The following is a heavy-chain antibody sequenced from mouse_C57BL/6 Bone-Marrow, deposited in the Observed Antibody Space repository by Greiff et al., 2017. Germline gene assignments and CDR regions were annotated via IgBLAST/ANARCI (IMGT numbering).Heavy chain of an antibody. D-gene: IGHD2-3*01. Sequence: QVQLQQSGAELVRPGTSVKVSCKASGYAFTNYLIEWVKQRPGQGLEWIGVINPGSGGTNYNEKFKGKATLTADKSSSTAYMQLSSLTSEDSAVYFCARPDGYPGAMDYWGQGTSVTVSS. V-gene: IGHV1-54*01. CDR2: INPGSGGT. J-gene: IGHJ4*01. CDR3: ARPDGYPGAMDY. CDR1: GYAFTNYL.